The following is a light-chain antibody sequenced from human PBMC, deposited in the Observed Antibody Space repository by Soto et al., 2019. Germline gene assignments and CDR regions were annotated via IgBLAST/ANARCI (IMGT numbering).Light chain of an antibody. J-gene: IGLJ3*02. Sequence: QSVLTQPASVSGSPGQSITISCTGTSSDFGDYDYVSWYLQHPGKVPKLMIYEVNRRPSGVSDRFSGSKSGNTASLTISGLQAEDEGDFFCCSYAGNGAWVFGGGTKVTVL. V-gene: IGLV2-14*01. CDR1: SSDFGDYDY. CDR2: EVN. CDR3: CSYAGNGAWV.